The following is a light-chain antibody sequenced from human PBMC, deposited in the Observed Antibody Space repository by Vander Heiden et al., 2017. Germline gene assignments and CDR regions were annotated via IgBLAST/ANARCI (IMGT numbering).Light chain of an antibody. J-gene: IGKJ2*01. Sequence: EIVLTQPPATLSLSPGDRATLSCRASQSISAYLAWYQQKPGQAPGLLIYDASNRTTGIPARFSGSGSGTDFTLTISNLEPEDFAVYYCQQRNSWPRTFGQGTKVEI. V-gene: IGKV3-11*01. CDR3: QQRNSWPRT. CDR1: QSISAY. CDR2: DAS.